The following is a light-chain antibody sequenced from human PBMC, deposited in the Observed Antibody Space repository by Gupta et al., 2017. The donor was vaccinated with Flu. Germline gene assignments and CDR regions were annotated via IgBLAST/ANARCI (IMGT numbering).Light chain of an antibody. CDR3: RQCIPLPNS. J-gene: IGKJ4*01. V-gene: IGKV2D-29*01. Sequence: VTPGKPASISCNSSERLRHSDGRNLLYWYLQPPAQPPQLLIYKGSNRGSGVPDRFSGSGSGTDFTLKISRVEAEDVGVYYCRQCIPLPNSLGRGTQVESK. CDR2: KGS. CDR1: ERLRHSDGRNL.